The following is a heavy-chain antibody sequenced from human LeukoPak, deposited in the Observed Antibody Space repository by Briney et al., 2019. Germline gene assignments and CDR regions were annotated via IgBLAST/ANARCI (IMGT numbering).Heavy chain of an antibody. CDR3: ARGGDIVVVPAARRPVYMDV. V-gene: IGHV4-34*01. J-gene: IGHJ6*03. CDR2: INHSGST. Sequence: SETLSLTCAVYGGSFSGYYRSWIRQPPGKGLEWIGEINHSGSTNYNPSLKSRVTISVDTSKNQFSLKLSSVTAADTAVYYCARGGDIVVVPAARRPVYMDVWGKGTTVTVSS. D-gene: IGHD2-2*01. CDR1: GGSFSGYY.